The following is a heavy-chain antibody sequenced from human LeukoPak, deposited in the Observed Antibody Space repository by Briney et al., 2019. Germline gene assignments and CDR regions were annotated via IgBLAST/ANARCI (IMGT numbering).Heavy chain of an antibody. CDR2: IGTAGDT. CDR3: ARGLAGLAEVGDDAFDI. D-gene: IGHD6-19*01. V-gene: IGHV3-13*01. CDR1: GFTFSSYD. J-gene: IGHJ3*02. Sequence: PGGSLRLSCAASGFTFSSYDMHWVRQATGKGLEWVSAIGTAGDTYYPGSVKGRFTISRENAKNSLYLQMNSLRAGDTAVYYCARGLAGLAEVGDDAFDIWGQGTMVTVSS.